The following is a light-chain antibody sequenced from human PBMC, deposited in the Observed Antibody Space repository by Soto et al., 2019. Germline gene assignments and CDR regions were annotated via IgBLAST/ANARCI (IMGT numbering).Light chain of an antibody. CDR3: QVWDSSSDHYV. V-gene: IGLV3-21*02. CDR1: NIGSKS. Sequence: SSELAHPPSVSLAPGQTARMTCVGNNIGSKSVHWYQQKPGQAPVLVVYDDSDRPSGIPERFSGSNSGNTATLTISRVEAGDEADYYCQVWDSSSDHYVFGTGTKVTVL. CDR2: DDS. J-gene: IGLJ1*01.